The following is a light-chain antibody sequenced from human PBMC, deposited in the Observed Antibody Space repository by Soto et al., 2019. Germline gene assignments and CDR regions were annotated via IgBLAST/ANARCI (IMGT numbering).Light chain of an antibody. V-gene: IGKV3-11*01. J-gene: IGKJ4*01. CDR3: QQRSNWPT. CDR1: QSVSSY. Sequence: EIVLTQSPAILSLSPWERATLSCRASQSVSSYLAWYQQKPGQAPRLLIYDASNRATGIPARFSGSGSGTDFTLTISSLEPEDFAVYYCQQRSNWPTFGGGTKVEIK. CDR2: DAS.